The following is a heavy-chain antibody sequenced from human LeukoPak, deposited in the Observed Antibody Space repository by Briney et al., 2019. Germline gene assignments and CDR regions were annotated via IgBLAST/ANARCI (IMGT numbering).Heavy chain of an antibody. CDR3: AREMATIGMSTYYGMDV. V-gene: IGHV3-48*02. CDR2: IRRSSSTI. Sequence: PGGSLRLSCAASGFTFNSHNMNWVRQAPGKGLEWVSYIRRSSSTIYYADSVKGRFTISRDNAKNSLYLQMNSLRDEDTAVYFCAREMATIGMSTYYGMDVWGQGTTVTVSS. CDR1: GFTFNSHN. J-gene: IGHJ6*02. D-gene: IGHD5-24*01.